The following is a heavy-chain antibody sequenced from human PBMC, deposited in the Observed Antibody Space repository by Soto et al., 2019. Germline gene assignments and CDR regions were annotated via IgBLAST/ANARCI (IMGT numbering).Heavy chain of an antibody. D-gene: IGHD1-26*01. V-gene: IGHV3-33*01. CDR2: IWYDGSNK. Sequence: QVQLLESGGGVVQPGRSLRLSCAASGFTFSSYGMHWVRQAPGKGLEWVAVIWYDGSNKYYADSVKGRFTISRDNSKNTLYLQMNSLRAEDTAVYYCATTTSPDYYYGMDVWGQGTTVTVSS. J-gene: IGHJ6*02. CDR1: GFTFSSYG. CDR3: ATTTSPDYYYGMDV.